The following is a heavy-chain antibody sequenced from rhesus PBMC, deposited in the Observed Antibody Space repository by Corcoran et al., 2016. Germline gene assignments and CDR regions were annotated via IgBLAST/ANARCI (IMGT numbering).Heavy chain of an antibody. CDR3: ASTYYYDSGFGY. Sequence: QVQLQESGPGLVKPSETLSLTCAVSGYSINSGFYWVWIRQPPGKGLEYIASISGGSGSTNYNPSFESLVTISKDMSKNQFSLKLSSVTAADTAVYYCASTYYYDSGFGYWGQGVLVTVSS. D-gene: IGHD3-28*01. CDR2: ISGGSGST. J-gene: IGHJ4*01. V-gene: IGHV4-99*01. CDR1: GYSINSGFY.